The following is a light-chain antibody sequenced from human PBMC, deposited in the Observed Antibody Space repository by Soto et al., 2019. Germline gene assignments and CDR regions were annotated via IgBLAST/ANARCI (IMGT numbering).Light chain of an antibody. J-gene: IGKJ1*01. CDR3: QQYNSFSWT. CDR2: KAS. V-gene: IGKV1-5*03. Sequence: DIEMTQSPSTLSASVGERATITCRASRSISSWLAWYQQKPGKAPKLLIYKASSLASGVPARFSGSGSGTEFTLTISSLQPDDFATYYCQQYNSFSWTFGQGTQVEIK. CDR1: RSISSW.